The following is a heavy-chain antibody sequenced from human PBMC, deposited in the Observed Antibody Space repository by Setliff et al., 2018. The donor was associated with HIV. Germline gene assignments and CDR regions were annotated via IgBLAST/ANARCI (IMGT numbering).Heavy chain of an antibody. D-gene: IGHD4-17*01. J-gene: IGHJ4*02. CDR2: INSSGDST. CDR1: GYTFISYY. CDR3: ASGFRATVPDY. V-gene: IGHV1-46*03. Sequence: ASVKVSCKASGYTFISYYIHWVRQAPGQGLEWMGIINSSGDSTSYAQKFQGRVTMTRDTSTSTVYMELSSQTYEDTAIYYCASGFRATVPDYWGQGTLVTVSS.